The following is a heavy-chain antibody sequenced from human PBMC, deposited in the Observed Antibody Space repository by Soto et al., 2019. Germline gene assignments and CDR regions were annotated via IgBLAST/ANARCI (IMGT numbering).Heavy chain of an antibody. CDR3: AREVDRALVGSPHYFDY. CDR2: ISSSSSTI. D-gene: IGHD5-18*01. Sequence: GGSLRLSCAASGFTFSSYSMNWVRQAPGKGLEWVSYISSSSSTIYYADSVKGRFTISRDNAKNSLYLQMNSLRVEDTAMYYCAREVDRALVGSPHYFDYWGQGTLVTVSS. J-gene: IGHJ4*01. V-gene: IGHV3-48*01. CDR1: GFTFSSYS.